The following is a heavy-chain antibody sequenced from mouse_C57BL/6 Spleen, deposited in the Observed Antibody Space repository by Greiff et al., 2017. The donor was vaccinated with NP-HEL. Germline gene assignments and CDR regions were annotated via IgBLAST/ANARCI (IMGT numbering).Heavy chain of an antibody. CDR2: INPNYGTT. J-gene: IGHJ4*01. CDR3: ARWVYDGYYGDYYAMDY. D-gene: IGHD2-3*01. CDR1: GYSFTDYN. Sequence: VQLKQSGPELVKPGASVKISCKASGYSFTDYNMNWVKQSNGKSLEWIGVINPNYGTTSYNQKFKGKATLTVDQSSSTAYMQLNSLTSEDSAVYYCARWVYDGYYGDYYAMDYWGQGTSVTVSS. V-gene: IGHV1-39*01.